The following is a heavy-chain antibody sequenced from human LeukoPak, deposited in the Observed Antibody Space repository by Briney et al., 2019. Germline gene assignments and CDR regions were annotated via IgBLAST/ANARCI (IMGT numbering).Heavy chain of an antibody. CDR2: ISSDASIT. V-gene: IGHV3-74*01. J-gene: IGHJ4*02. CDR1: GFTFSTYL. CDR3: ATSARTYIGSSLDY. D-gene: IGHD2-15*01. Sequence: GGSLRLSCAASGFTFSTYLMHWVRQDPGKGLVWVSRISSDASITSYANPVKGRFTISRDNAKNTLYLQMNSLRAEDTALYYCATSARTYIGSSLDYWGQGTLVTVSS.